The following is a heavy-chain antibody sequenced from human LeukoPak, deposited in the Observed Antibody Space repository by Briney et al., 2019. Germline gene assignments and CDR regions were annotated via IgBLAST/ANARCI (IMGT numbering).Heavy chain of an antibody. D-gene: IGHD6-19*01. Sequence: GGSLRLSCAASGFTFNNYAMSWVRQAPGEGLQWVSSVISNGGSTYHADSVRGRFTISRDNSKNTLYLQMNSLRAEDTAIYYCARQGGGQTVAGRRGIDYWGQGSLVIVSS. CDR1: GFTFNNYA. CDR3: ARQGGGQTVAGRRGIDY. J-gene: IGHJ4*02. CDR2: VISNGGST. V-gene: IGHV3-23*01.